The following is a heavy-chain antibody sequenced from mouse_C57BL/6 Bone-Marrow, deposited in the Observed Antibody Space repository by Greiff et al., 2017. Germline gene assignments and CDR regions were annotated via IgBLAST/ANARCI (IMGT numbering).Heavy chain of an antibody. CDR1: GFNIKDDY. J-gene: IGHJ2*01. CDR3: SSFDGNSFDF. CDR2: IDPETGDT. V-gene: IGHV14-4*01. D-gene: IGHD2-3*01. Sequence: EVQLQESGAELVRPGASVKLSCTASGFNIKDDYIHWVKQRPEQGLEWIGWIDPETGDTEYASKFQGKATITSDTSSNTAYLQLRSLTSEDTAVYYCSSFDGNSFDFWGQGTPLTVAS.